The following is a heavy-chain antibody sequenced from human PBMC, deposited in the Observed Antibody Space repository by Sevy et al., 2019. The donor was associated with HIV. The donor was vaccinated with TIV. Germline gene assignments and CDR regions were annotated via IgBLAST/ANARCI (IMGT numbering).Heavy chain of an antibody. Sequence: SETLSLTCTVSGGSISSYYWSWIRQPAGKGLEWIGRIYSSGSTNYNPSLKSRVTMSVDTSKNQFSLKLGSVTAADTPVYYCARGPLYDYGSGSPPSGIAYYYYYMDVWGKGTTVTVSS. D-gene: IGHD3-10*01. CDR2: IYSSGST. CDR3: ARGPLYDYGSGSPPSGIAYYYYYMDV. V-gene: IGHV4-4*07. J-gene: IGHJ6*03. CDR1: GGSISSYY.